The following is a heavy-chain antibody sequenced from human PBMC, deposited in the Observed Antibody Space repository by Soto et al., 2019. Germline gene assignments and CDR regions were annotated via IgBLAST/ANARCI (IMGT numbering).Heavy chain of an antibody. CDR1: GYTFTSYA. V-gene: IGHV1-3*01. CDR3: ARDLVAPANYYYYYMDV. Sequence: ASVKVSYKASGYTFTSYAMHWVRQAPGQRLEWMGWINAGNGNTKYSQKFQGRVTITRDTSASTAYMELSSLRSEDTAVYYCARDLVAPANYYYYYMDVWGKGTTVTVSS. D-gene: IGHD2-2*01. J-gene: IGHJ6*03. CDR2: INAGNGNT.